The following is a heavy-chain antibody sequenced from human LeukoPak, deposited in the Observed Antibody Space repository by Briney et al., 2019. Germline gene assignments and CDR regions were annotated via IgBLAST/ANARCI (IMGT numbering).Heavy chain of an antibody. CDR3: ASGGNYYDSSGYFRFVFDY. CDR1: GGSISSGGYS. CDR2: IYHSGST. J-gene: IGHJ4*02. D-gene: IGHD3-22*01. Sequence: PSETLSLTCAVSGGSISSGGYSWSWIRQPSGKGLGWIGYIYHSGSTYYNPSLKSRVTISVDRSKNQFSLKLSSVTAADTAVYYCASGGNYYDSSGYFRFVFDYWGQGTLVTVSS. V-gene: IGHV4-30-2*01.